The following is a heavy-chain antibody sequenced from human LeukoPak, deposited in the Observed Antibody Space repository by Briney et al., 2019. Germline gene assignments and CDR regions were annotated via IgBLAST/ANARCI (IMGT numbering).Heavy chain of an antibody. D-gene: IGHD2-15*01. Sequence: GGSLGLSCAASGFTFSSYTMNWVRQAPGKGLEWISYITSSSNTIYYADSVKGRFTISRDNAKNSLYLQMNSLRAEDTAVYYCASFGSRGYWGQGALVTVSS. CDR1: GFTFSSYT. CDR2: ITSSSNTI. CDR3: ASFGSRGY. J-gene: IGHJ4*02. V-gene: IGHV3-48*04.